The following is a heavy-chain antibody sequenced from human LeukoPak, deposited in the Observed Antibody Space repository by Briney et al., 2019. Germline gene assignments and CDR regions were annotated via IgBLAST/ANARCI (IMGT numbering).Heavy chain of an antibody. J-gene: IGHJ4*02. CDR2: IIPIFGTA. Sequence: SVKVSCKASGGTFSSYAISWVRQAPGQGLEWMGGIIPIFGTANYAQKFQGRVTITADESTSTAYMELSSLRSEDTAVYYCARGRDGYNEGRYYFDYWGQGTLVTVSS. CDR3: ARGRDGYNEGRYYFDY. CDR1: GGTFSSYA. V-gene: IGHV1-69*13. D-gene: IGHD5-24*01.